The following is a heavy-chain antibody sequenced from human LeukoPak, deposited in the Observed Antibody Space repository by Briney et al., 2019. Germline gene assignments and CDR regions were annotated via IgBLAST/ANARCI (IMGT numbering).Heavy chain of an antibody. J-gene: IGHJ4*02. V-gene: IGHV4-59*08. Sequence: SETLSPTCTVSGGSISSYYWSWIRQPPGKGLEWIAYIHSSGSTNYNPSLKSRVAISVDTSRNHFSLKLSSVTAADTAVYYCARQDNDYPYYFDFWGQGTLVTVSS. CDR3: ARQDNDYPYYFDF. D-gene: IGHD4-11*01. CDR1: GGSISSYY. CDR2: IHSSGST.